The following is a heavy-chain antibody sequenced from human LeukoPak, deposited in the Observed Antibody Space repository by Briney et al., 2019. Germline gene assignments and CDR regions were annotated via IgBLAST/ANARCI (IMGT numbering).Heavy chain of an antibody. CDR2: IYYRRTT. J-gene: IGHJ4*02. CDR3: AKVVKGRGGQQLSPWDY. Sequence: SETLSLTCTVSGYSITSGYDRGWIRQPPGKGLEWIASIYYRRTTYYNPSLKSRVTISINTSTNQFSLRLSSMTAADTAVYYCAKVVKGRGGQQLSPWDYWGQGTLVTVSS. V-gene: IGHV4-38-2*02. D-gene: IGHD6-13*01. CDR1: GYSITSGYD.